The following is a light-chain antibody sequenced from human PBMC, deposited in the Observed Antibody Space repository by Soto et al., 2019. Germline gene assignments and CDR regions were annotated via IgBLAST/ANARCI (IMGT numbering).Light chain of an antibody. CDR2: GAS. J-gene: IGKJ3*01. CDR1: QSVSSSY. CDR3: QYYGSSPCT. Sequence: EIVLTQSRVTLSLSPGPRPSLYCRVSQSVSSSYLAWYQQKPGQAPRLLIYGASSRATGIPDRFSGSGSGTDFTLTIARLEPEDFAVYYCQYYGSSPCTFGPGTKVDIK. V-gene: IGKV3-20*01.